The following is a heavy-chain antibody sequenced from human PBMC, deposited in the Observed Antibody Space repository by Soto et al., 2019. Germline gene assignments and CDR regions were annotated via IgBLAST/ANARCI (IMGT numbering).Heavy chain of an antibody. D-gene: IGHD2-2*01. CDR1: GSTFSSYG. V-gene: IGHV3-33*01. J-gene: IGHJ4*02. CDR3: ARDFGVPAALTWYFDY. CDR2: IWYDGSNK. Sequence: GGSLRLSCAASGSTFSSYGMHWVRQAPGKGLEWVAVIWYDGSNKYYADSVKGRFTISRDNSKNTLYLQMNSLRAEDTAVYYCARDFGVPAALTWYFDYWGQGTLVTVSS.